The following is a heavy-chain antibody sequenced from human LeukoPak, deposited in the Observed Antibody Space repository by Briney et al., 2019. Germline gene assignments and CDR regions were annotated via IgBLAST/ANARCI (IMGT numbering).Heavy chain of an antibody. Sequence: RPSETLSLTCTVSGGSISSYYWSWLRQPPGKGLEWIGYIYYSGSTNYNPSLKSRVTISVDTSKNQFSLKLSSVTAADTAVYYCARHAWRGFDLDYWGQGTLVTVSS. J-gene: IGHJ4*02. CDR2: IYYSGST. V-gene: IGHV4-59*08. D-gene: IGHD3-3*01. CDR3: ARHAWRGFDLDY. CDR1: GGSISSYY.